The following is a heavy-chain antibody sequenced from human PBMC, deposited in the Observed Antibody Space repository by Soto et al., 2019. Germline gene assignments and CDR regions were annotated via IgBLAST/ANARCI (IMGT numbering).Heavy chain of an antibody. V-gene: IGHV3-23*01. J-gene: IGHJ4*02. CDR2: ISGSGGST. D-gene: IGHD5-18*01. Sequence: GGSLRLSCAASGFTFSIYAMRWVRQAPGKGLEWVSAISGSGGSTYYADSVEGRFTISRDNSKNTLYLQMNSLRAEDTAVYYCVRVDTAMVDYWGQGTLVTVSS. CDR1: GFTFSIYA. CDR3: VRVDTAMVDY.